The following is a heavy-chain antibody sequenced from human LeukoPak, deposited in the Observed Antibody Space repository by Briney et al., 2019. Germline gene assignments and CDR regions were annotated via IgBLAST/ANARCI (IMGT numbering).Heavy chain of an antibody. CDR1: GFTFSSYA. J-gene: IGHJ3*02. CDR2: ISGSGGST. CDR3: AKELTEGNAFDI. D-gene: IGHD1-14*01. Sequence: HPGGSLRLPCAASGFTFSSYAMSWVRQAPGKGLEWVSAISGSGGSTYYADSVKGRFTISRDNSKNTLYLQMNSLRAEDTAVYYCAKELTEGNAFDIWGQGTMVTVSS. V-gene: IGHV3-23*01.